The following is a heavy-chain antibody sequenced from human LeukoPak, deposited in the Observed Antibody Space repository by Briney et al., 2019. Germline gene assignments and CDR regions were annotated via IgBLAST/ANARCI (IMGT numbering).Heavy chain of an antibody. Sequence: GGSLRLSCAASGFTFSNAWMSWVRQAPGKGLEWVGRIKSKTDGGTTDYAAPVKGRFTISRDDSKNTLYLQMNSLKTEDTAVYYCTTFPPLLWFGESSTYYFDYWGQGTLVTVSS. D-gene: IGHD3-10*01. CDR3: TTFPPLLWFGESSTYYFDY. CDR1: GFTFSNAW. CDR2: IKSKTDGGTT. V-gene: IGHV3-15*01. J-gene: IGHJ4*02.